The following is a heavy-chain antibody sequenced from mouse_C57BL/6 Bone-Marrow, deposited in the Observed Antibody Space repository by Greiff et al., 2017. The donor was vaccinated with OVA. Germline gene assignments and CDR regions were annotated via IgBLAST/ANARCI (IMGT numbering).Heavy chain of an antibody. D-gene: IGHD3-2*02. CDR1: GFTFNTYA. CDR2: IRSKSSNYAT. J-gene: IGHJ3*01. V-gene: IGHV10-3*01. Sequence: EVKLMESGGGLVQPKGSLKLSCAASGFTFNTYAMHWVRQAPGKGLEWVARIRSKSSNYATYYADSVKDRFTISRDDSQSMLYLQMNNLKTEDTARYYCVRDRQLRLRVSFAYWGQGTLVTVSA. CDR3: VRDRQLRLRVSFAY.